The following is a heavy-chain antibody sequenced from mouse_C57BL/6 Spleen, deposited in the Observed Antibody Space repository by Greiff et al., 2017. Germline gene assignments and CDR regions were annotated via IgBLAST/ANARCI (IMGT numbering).Heavy chain of an antibody. CDR2: IDPEDGET. J-gene: IGHJ1*03. Sequence: EVMLVESGAELVKPGASVKLSCTASGFNIKDYYMHWVKQRTEQGLEWIGRIDPEDGETKYAPKFQGKATITADTASNTAYLQLSSLTSEDTAVYYCAKDYGSRNWYFDVWGTGTTVTVSS. V-gene: IGHV14-2*01. CDR3: AKDYGSRNWYFDV. D-gene: IGHD1-1*01. CDR1: GFNIKDYY.